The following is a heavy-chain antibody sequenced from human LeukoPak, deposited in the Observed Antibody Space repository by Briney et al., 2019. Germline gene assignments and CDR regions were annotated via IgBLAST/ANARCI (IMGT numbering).Heavy chain of an antibody. CDR1: GFSLSSYS. CDR3: ARDELAVAGTALDY. V-gene: IGHV3-21*01. D-gene: IGHD6-19*01. Sequence: GGSLRLSCAASGFSLSSYSMNWVRQSPGKGLEWVSSISNSGTYTYYADSVKGRFTISRDNSKNTLYLQMNSLRAEDTAVYYCARDELAVAGTALDYWGQGTLVTVSS. J-gene: IGHJ4*02. CDR2: ISNSGTYT.